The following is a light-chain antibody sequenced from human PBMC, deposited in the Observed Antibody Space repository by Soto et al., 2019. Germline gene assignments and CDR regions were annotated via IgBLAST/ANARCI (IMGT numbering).Light chain of an antibody. CDR1: QSISSW. J-gene: IGKJ1*01. Sequence: DIQMTQSPSTLSASVGDRVIITCRASQSISSWLAWYLQKPGKAPKLLIYKASSLASGVPSRFSGSGSGTEFTLTISSLQPDDFATDYCQQYNSYPWTFGQGTKVEIK. V-gene: IGKV1-5*03. CDR2: KAS. CDR3: QQYNSYPWT.